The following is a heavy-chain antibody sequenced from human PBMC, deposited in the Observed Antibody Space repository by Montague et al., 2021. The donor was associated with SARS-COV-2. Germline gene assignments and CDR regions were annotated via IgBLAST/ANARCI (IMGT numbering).Heavy chain of an antibody. CDR3: ARHCVVRGVSAGWFDS. CDR2: NSDSGNT. V-gene: IGHV4-39*01. CDR1: GGSISSSSYY. D-gene: IGHD3-10*01. J-gene: IGHJ5*01. Sequence: SETLSLTCTVSGGSISSSSYYWGWMRQPQGKGLEWIMNNSDSGNTYYNPSLKGRVTIDVDTNKNQFSLKLSTVTAADTDVYYCARHCVVRGVSAGWFDSWGQGTLVTVSS.